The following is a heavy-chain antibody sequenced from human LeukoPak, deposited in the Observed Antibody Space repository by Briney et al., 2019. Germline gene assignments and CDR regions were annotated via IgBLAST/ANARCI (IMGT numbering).Heavy chain of an antibody. D-gene: IGHD2-2*01. V-gene: IGHV3-21*01. J-gene: IGHJ6*02. Sequence: GGSLRLSCAASGFTLSSYTMNWVRQAPGKGLEWVSSISSSSSYIYYADSVKGRFTISRDNAKNSLYLQMNSLRAEDTAVYYCARVGDCSSTSCYALYYYYYGMDVWGQGTTVTVSS. CDR2: ISSSSSYI. CDR1: GFTLSSYT. CDR3: ARVGDCSSTSCYALYYYYYGMDV.